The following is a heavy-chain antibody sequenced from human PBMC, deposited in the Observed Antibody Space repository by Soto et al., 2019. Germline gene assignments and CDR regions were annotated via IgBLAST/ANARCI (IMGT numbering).Heavy chain of an antibody. V-gene: IGHV4-31*03. D-gene: IGHD5-12*01. CDR2: IYYSGST. Sequence: PSETLSLTCTVSGGSISSGGYYWSWIRQHPGKGLEWIGYIYYSGSTYYNPSLKSRVTISVDTSKNQFSLKLSSVTAADTAVYYCAKDDSGYDLPKFFDYWGQGTLVTVSS. J-gene: IGHJ4*02. CDR1: GGSISSGGYY. CDR3: AKDDSGYDLPKFFDY.